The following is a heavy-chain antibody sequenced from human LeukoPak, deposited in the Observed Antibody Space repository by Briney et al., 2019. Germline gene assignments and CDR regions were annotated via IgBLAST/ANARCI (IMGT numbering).Heavy chain of an antibody. CDR2: INPNSGGT. V-gene: IGHV1-2*02. CDR1: GYTFTGYY. J-gene: IGHJ5*02. CDR3: ARALVTGDPGPHSSSSPTWFDP. Sequence: VSVKVSCKASGYTFTGYYMHWVRQAPGQGLEWMGWINPNSGGTNYAQKFQGRVTMTRDTSISTAYMELSRLRSDDTAVYYCARALVTGDPGPHSSSSPTWFDPWGQGTLVTVSS. D-gene: IGHD6-6*01.